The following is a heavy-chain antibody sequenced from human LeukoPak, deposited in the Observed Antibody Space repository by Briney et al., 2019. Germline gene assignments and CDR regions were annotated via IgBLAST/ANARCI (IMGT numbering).Heavy chain of an antibody. CDR3: AREQDYYYYMDV. Sequence: TGGSLRLSCAASGGTFSSYAISWVRQAPGQGLEWMGGIIPIFGTANYAQKFQGRVTITTDESTSTAYMELSSLRSEDTAVYYCAREQDYYYYMDVWGKGTTVTVSS. CDR1: GGTFSSYA. CDR2: IIPIFGTA. V-gene: IGHV1-69*05. J-gene: IGHJ6*03.